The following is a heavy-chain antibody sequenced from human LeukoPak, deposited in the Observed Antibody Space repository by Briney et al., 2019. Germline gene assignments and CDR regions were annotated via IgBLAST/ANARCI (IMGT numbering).Heavy chain of an antibody. Sequence: PSETLSLTCIVSGVSITNYHWTWIRQPPEEGLEWIGYVFYTGSTNYNPSLKSRVTISVDTSKNQFSLKLSSVTAADTAVYYCARVETVRSIRTYNWFDPWGQGTLVTVSS. CDR2: VFYTGST. CDR1: GVSITNYH. D-gene: IGHD2-2*01. CDR3: ARVETVRSIRTYNWFDP. J-gene: IGHJ5*02. V-gene: IGHV4-59*01.